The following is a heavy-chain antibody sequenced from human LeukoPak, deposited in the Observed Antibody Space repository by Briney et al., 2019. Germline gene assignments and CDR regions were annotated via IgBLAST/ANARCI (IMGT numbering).Heavy chain of an antibody. Sequence: SETLSLTCTVSGGSISSHYWSWIRQPPGKGLEWIGYIYYSGSTNYNPSLKSRVTISLDTSKNQFSLKLNSVTAADTAVYYCARRLVRGVTDYFDYWGQGTLVTVSS. J-gene: IGHJ4*02. CDR2: IYYSGST. V-gene: IGHV4-59*08. D-gene: IGHD3-10*01. CDR3: ARRLVRGVTDYFDY. CDR1: GGSISSHY.